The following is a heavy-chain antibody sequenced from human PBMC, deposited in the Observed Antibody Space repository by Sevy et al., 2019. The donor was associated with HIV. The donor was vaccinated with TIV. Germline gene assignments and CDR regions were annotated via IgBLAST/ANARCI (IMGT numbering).Heavy chain of an antibody. CDR2: VFYTGNT. CDR3: ARGGPLSSGKWYYFDY. J-gene: IGHJ4*02. Sequence: SETLSLTCTVSGGSISNYYWSWIRQPPGKALQWIGYVFYTGNTNYNPSLKGRVTISVDTSKTQLSLKLNSVTAADTAVYYCARGGPLSSGKWYYFDYWGQGTLVTVSS. D-gene: IGHD2-15*01. CDR1: GGSISNYY. V-gene: IGHV4-59*01.